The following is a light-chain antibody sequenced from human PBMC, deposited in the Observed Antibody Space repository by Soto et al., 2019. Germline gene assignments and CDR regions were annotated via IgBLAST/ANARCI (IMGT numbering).Light chain of an antibody. J-gene: IGLJ1*01. CDR2: DGT. Sequence: QSLLTHPASVSGSPVQFITISCTGTSIGVGAYYLVSWYKQHPGKDTKVMIYDGTKRPSGVSDQFSGSKSGNTASLTIYSLQAEDEANYYCASYAGNNTFVFRTATKVTV. V-gene: IGLV2-23*01. CDR1: SIGVGAYYL. CDR3: ASYAGNNTFV.